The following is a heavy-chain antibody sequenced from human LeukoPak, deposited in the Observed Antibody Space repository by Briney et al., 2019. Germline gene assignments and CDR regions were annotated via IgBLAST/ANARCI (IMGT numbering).Heavy chain of an antibody. Sequence: GGSLRLSCAASGFTFSSYGMHWARQAPGKGLEWVSFIQYDGNNKYYADSVKGRFTISRDNSKNTLYLQMNSLRAEDTAVYYCATSKYDFWSGYSFDYWGQGTLVTVSS. D-gene: IGHD3-3*01. V-gene: IGHV3-30*02. CDR1: GFTFSSYG. CDR2: IQYDGNNK. J-gene: IGHJ4*02. CDR3: ATSKYDFWSGYSFDY.